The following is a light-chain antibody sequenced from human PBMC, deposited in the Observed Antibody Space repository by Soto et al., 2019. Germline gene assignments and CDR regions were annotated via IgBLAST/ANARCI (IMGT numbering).Light chain of an antibody. CDR2: DAS. J-gene: IGKJ4*01. V-gene: IGKV1-33*01. CDR3: QLHDSLPHT. CDR1: QDIGNY. Sequence: EMTQSPSSLSASVGDRVTVTCRASQDIGNYLCWYQQKLGKAPKLLIYDASYLEAGVPSRFSGSGSGTDFTFTISSLQPEDFATYYCQLHDSLPHTFGGGTKVDIK.